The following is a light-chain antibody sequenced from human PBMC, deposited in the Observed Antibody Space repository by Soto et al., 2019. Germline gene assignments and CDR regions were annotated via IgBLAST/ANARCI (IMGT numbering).Light chain of an antibody. CDR2: ANS. CDR3: QSYDSSLSGWV. V-gene: IGLV1-40*01. J-gene: IGLJ3*02. CDR1: SSNIGAGYD. Sequence: QSVLTQPPSVSGAPGQRVTISCTGSSSNIGAGYDVHWYQQLPGTAPKLLIYANSNRPSGVPDRFSGSKSGTSASLVSTGLQAEDEADYYCQSYDSSLSGWVFGGGTTVTVL.